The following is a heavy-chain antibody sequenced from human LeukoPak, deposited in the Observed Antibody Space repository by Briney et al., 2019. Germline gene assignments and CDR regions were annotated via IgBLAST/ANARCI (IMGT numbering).Heavy chain of an antibody. Sequence: KASQTLSLTCAISGDSVSSNSATWNWTRQSPSRGLEWLGGTYYRSEWFNDYAVSVKSRITIDPDTSKNHFSLHLNSVTPEDTAMYYCARIITAAADSWGQGTLVTVSS. V-gene: IGHV6-1*01. CDR2: TYYRSEWFN. J-gene: IGHJ5*01. CDR1: GDSVSSNSAT. D-gene: IGHD6-13*01. CDR3: ARIITAAADS.